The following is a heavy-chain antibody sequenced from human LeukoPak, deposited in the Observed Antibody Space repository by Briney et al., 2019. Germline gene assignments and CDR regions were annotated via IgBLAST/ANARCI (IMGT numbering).Heavy chain of an antibody. CDR2: IHHGGST. D-gene: IGHD3-16*02. J-gene: IGHJ5*02. Sequence: SETLSLTCAVYGGSFSGYYWSWIRQPPGKGLEWIGEIHHGGSTNYNPSLKSRVTISVDTSKNQFSLKLSSVTAADTAVYYCAREDRTYYDYVWGSYRLNWFDPWGQGTLVTVSS. V-gene: IGHV4-34*01. CDR1: GGSFSGYY. CDR3: AREDRTYYDYVWGSYRLNWFDP.